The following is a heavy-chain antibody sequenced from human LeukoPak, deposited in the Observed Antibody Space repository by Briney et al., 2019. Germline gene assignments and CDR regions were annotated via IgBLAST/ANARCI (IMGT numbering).Heavy chain of an antibody. D-gene: IGHD1-26*01. J-gene: IGHJ3*02. CDR2: ISGSGGST. Sequence: GGSLRLSCAASGFTFSSYAMSWVRQAPGKGLEWVSAISGSGGSTYYADSVKGRFTISRDNSKNTLYLQMNSLRAEDTAVYYCAKDLGSGAFTGGAFDIWGQGTMVTVSS. CDR3: AKDLGSGAFTGGAFDI. V-gene: IGHV3-23*01. CDR1: GFTFSSYA.